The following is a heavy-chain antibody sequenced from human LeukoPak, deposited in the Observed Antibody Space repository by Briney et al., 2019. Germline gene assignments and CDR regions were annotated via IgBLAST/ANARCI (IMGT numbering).Heavy chain of an antibody. CDR3: ARAGHYCLDY. Sequence: PSGTLSLTCAVSGDSISNDHWWSWVRQSPGKGLEWIGEIHQSESTNYNRSFESRLTISVDKSKNQFSLKLRSVTAADTAVYYCARAGHYCLDYLGQGTLVTVSS. D-gene: IGHD3-10*01. CDR1: GDSISNDHW. V-gene: IGHV4-4*02. CDR2: IHQSEST. J-gene: IGHJ4*02.